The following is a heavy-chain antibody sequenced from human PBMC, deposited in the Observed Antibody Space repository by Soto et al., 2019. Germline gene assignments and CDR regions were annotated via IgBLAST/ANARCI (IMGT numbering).Heavy chain of an antibody. CDR2: IHSDGSST. CDR3: ARGDREAFDL. CDR1: GFTFSYYW. Sequence: EVQLLESGGGLVQPGESLRLSCAASGFTFSYYWMHWVRQAPGMGLVWVSRIHSDGSSTTYADSVKGRFTISTDNATNTLYLQRNSLRAEDTAVCYCARGDREAFDLWGQGTVVTVSS. V-gene: IGHV3-74*01. J-gene: IGHJ3*01.